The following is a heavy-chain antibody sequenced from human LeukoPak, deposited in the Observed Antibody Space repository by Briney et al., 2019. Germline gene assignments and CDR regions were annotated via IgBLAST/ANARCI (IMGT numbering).Heavy chain of an antibody. CDR2: IGTAGDT. J-gene: IGHJ6*02. CDR1: GFTFGNYD. CDR3: ARDYYYGMDV. V-gene: IGHV3-13*01. Sequence: PRGSLRLSCAASGFTFGNYDMHWVRQTTGKGLEWVSAIGTAGDTYYPGSVKGRFTISRENAKNSLYLQMNSLRAGDTAVYYCARDYYYGMDVWGQGTTVTVSS.